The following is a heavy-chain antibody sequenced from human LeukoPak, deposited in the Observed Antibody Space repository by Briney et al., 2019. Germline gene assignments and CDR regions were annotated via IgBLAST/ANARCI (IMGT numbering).Heavy chain of an antibody. J-gene: IGHJ4*02. CDR3: AKDVGKWESLHFFDY. CDR1: GFTFSTNA. D-gene: IGHD1-26*01. Sequence: PPGGSLRLSCLTSGFTFSTNAMSWVRQAPGKGLEWISGISGSGASTYYADSVTGRFTISRDNSRNTLCLQMNSLRGDDTAVYYCAKDVGKWESLHFFDYWGQGTLVTVSS. V-gene: IGHV3-23*01. CDR2: ISGSGAST.